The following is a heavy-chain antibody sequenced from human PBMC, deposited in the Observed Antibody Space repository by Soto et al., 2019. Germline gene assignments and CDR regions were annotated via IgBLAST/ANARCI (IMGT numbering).Heavy chain of an antibody. CDR3: ARSIHEDIGVAGPQDIWFDP. Sequence: QVQLLQSGAELKRPGASVKVSCQTSGGTFRTYTINWVRQAPGQGLEWMGRIIPILDVANYAQKFQGRVTITADKSTSTAHTEWRSLRSEDKAVYYCARSIHEDIGVAGPQDIWFDPWGQGTLVTVSS. CDR2: IIPILDVA. V-gene: IGHV1-69*02. J-gene: IGHJ5*02. CDR1: GGTFRTYT. D-gene: IGHD6-19*01.